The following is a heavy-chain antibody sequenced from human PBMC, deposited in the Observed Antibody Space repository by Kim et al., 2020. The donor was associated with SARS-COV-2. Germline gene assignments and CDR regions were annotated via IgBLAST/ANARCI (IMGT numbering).Heavy chain of an antibody. D-gene: IGHD6-13*01. J-gene: IGHJ4*02. CDR3: ARRRSSWYSQIDF. CDR1: GFTFSDYY. Sequence: GGSLRLSCAASGFTFSDYYMSWIRQAPGKGLECVSYITTSRTYTNYADSVKGRFTISRDNAENSLYLQMNSLRAEDTAVYYCARRRSSWYSQIDFWGQGTLVTVSS. V-gene: IGHV3-11*03. CDR2: ITTSRTYT.